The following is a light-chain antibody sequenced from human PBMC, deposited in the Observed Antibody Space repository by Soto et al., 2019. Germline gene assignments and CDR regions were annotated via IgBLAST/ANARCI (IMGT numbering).Light chain of an antibody. J-gene: IGLJ1*01. V-gene: IGLV2-14*01. CDR3: SSYTSSSTRV. CDR2: EVS. Sequence: QSALTQPASVSGSPGQSINISCTGTSSDVGGYNYVSWYQQHPGKAPKLMIYEVSNRPSGVSNRFSGSKPGNTASLTISGLQAEDEADYYCSSYTSSSTRVFGTGTKVTAL. CDR1: SSDVGGYNY.